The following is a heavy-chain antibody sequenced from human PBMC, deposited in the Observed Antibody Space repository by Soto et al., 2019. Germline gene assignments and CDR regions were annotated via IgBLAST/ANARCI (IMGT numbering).Heavy chain of an antibody. Sequence: ASVKVSCKASGYTFTSYGISWVRQAPGQGLERMGWISAYNGNTNYAQNLQGRVTMTTDTSTSTAYMELRSLRSDDTAVYYCARAKSCSAGSCYDLDYWGQGTLVTVSS. V-gene: IGHV1-18*01. CDR2: ISAYNGNT. CDR1: GYTFTSYG. CDR3: ARAKSCSAGSCYDLDY. J-gene: IGHJ4*02. D-gene: IGHD2-15*01.